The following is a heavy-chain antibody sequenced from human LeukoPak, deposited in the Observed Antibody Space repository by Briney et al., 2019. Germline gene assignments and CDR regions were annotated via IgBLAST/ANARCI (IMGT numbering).Heavy chain of an antibody. Sequence: GGSLRLSCSASRFTFSDYYMSWIRQAPGKGLEWLSYISSSGSSTYYADSVKGRFTISRDNSKNTLSLQMNSLRAEDTAVYYCATNWNFDYWGQGTLVTVSS. D-gene: IGHD1-1*01. J-gene: IGHJ4*02. CDR2: ISSSGSST. CDR1: RFTFSDYY. V-gene: IGHV3-11*01. CDR3: ATNWNFDY.